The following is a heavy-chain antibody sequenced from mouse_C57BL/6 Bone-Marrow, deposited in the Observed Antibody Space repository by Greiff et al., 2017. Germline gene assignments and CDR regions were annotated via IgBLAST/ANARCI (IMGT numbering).Heavy chain of an antibody. CDR3: ARDDGYYGAY. CDR1: GYSFTGYY. J-gene: IGHJ3*01. Sequence: VQLKQSGPELVKPGASVKISCKASGYSFTGYYMNWVKQSPEKSLEWIGEINPSTGGTTYNQKFKAKATLTVDKSSSTAYMQLKSLTSEDSAVYYCARDDGYYGAYWGQGTLVTVSA. CDR2: INPSTGGT. D-gene: IGHD2-3*01. V-gene: IGHV1-42*01.